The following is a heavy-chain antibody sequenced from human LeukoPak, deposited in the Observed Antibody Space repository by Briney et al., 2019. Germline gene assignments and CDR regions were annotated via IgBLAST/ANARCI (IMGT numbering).Heavy chain of an antibody. CDR3: ARGRYGGNSGYYYYYYMDV. D-gene: IGHD4-23*01. V-gene: IGHV1-8*03. Sequence: ASVKVSCKASGGTFSSYAISWVRQATGQGLEWMGWMNPNSGNTGYAQKFQGRVTIARNTSISTAYMELSSLRSEDTAVYYCARGRYGGNSGYYYYYYMDVWGKGTTVTAPS. CDR2: MNPNSGNT. J-gene: IGHJ6*03. CDR1: GGTFSSYA.